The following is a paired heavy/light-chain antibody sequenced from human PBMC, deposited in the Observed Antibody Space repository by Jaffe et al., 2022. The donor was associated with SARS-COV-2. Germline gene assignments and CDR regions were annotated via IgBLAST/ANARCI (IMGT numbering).Light chain of an antibody. J-gene: IGKJ1*01. V-gene: IGKV3-20*01. CDR3: QQHGTSPQT. CDR2: GAS. CDR1: QGVSSYY. Sequence: EIVLTQSPDTLSLSPGERATLSCRANQGVSSYYLGWYQQKPGQAPRLLIFGASSRATGIPDRFSGSRSGTDFILTISRLEPEDFAVYYCQQHGTSPQTFGQGTRVEMK.
Heavy chain of an antibody. CDR2: IYYSGTT. V-gene: IGHV4-39*01. Sequence: QLQLHESGPGLVKPSETLSLNCTVSGVSISNTIYYWGWIRQPPGKGLEWIGSIYYSGTTYYNPSLKSRVTISLDTSKNQFSLKLTSVTVADTAVYFCARHFDSGSYRVFPETLDYWGQGNLVTVSS. CDR1: GVSISNTIYY. J-gene: IGHJ4*02. D-gene: IGHD3-3*01. CDR3: ARHFDSGSYRVFPETLDY.